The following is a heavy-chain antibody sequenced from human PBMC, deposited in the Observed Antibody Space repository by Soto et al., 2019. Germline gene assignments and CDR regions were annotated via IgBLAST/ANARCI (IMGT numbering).Heavy chain of an antibody. V-gene: IGHV3-23*01. D-gene: IGHD3-10*01. CDR2: ISNNGGST. CDR3: VKGGITMVRGVLFAY. J-gene: IGHJ4*02. CDR1: GFTFSSYA. Sequence: GESLKISCAASGFTFSSYAMSWVRQAPGKGLEWVSAISNNGGSTYYADSVKGRFTISRDNSKNTLYLQMSSLRTADTAIYYCVKGGITMVRGVLFAYWGQGTPVTVSS.